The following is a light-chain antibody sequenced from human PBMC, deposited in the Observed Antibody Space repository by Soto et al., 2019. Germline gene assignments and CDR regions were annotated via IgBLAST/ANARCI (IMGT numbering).Light chain of an antibody. V-gene: IGLV2-14*03. CDR2: DVS. CDR3: NSYTSSSTWV. Sequence: QSALTQPASVSGSLGQSIPSSCTGTSSDVGGYNFVSWYQQHPCKAPKLMIYDVSVRPSGVSGRFSGSKSGNTASLTISGLQGEDEADYYCNSYTSSSTWVFGGGTKLTVL. J-gene: IGLJ3*02. CDR1: SSDVGGYNF.